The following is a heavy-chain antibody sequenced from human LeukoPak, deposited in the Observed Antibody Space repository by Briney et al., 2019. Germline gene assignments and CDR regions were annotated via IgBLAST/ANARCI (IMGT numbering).Heavy chain of an antibody. J-gene: IGHJ4*02. Sequence: SETLSLTCTVSGGSISSYYWSWIRQPPGKGLEWIGYIYYSGSTNYNPSLKSRVTISVDTSKNQFPLKLSSVTAADTAVYYCAREYGSGPYTFGYWGQGTLVTVSS. CDR3: AREYGSGPYTFGY. CDR1: GGSISSYY. D-gene: IGHD3-10*01. CDR2: IYYSGST. V-gene: IGHV4-59*01.